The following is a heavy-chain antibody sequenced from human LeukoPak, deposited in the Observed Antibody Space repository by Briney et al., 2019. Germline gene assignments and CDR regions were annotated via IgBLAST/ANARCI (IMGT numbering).Heavy chain of an antibody. D-gene: IGHD3-10*01. J-gene: IGHJ4*02. Sequence: SETLSLTCTVSGGSISSYYWGWIRQPPGKGLEWIGSIYYSGSTYYNPSLKSRVTISVDTSKNQFSLKLSSVTAADTAVYYCARHLLASAWFGESGDYWGQGTLVTVSS. CDR3: ARHLLASAWFGESGDY. CDR1: GGSISSYY. V-gene: IGHV4-39*01. CDR2: IYYSGST.